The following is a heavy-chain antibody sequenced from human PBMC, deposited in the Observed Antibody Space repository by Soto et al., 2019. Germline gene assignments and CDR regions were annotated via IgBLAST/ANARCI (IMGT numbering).Heavy chain of an antibody. D-gene: IGHD3-10*01. V-gene: IGHV4-59*08. CDR3: ARLGPGGWSKDWFDP. J-gene: IGHJ5*02. CDR2: IFYTGST. CDR1: GGSISSSS. Sequence: PSETLSLTCTVSGGSISSSSWNWIRQAPGKRLEWIGCIFYTGSTNFNPSLESRVAMSLDTSKNQFSLKLSSVTAADTAVYYCARLGPGGWSKDWFDPWGQGTLVT.